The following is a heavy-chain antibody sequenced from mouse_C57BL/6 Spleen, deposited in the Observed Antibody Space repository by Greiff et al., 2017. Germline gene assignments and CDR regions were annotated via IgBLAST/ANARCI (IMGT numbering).Heavy chain of an antibody. CDR1: GYTFTSYW. D-gene: IGHD3-2*02. J-gene: IGHJ2*01. CDR2: IHPNSGST. CDR3: ARDSSGYSYFDY. Sequence: QVQLQQPGAELVKPGASVKLSCKASGYTFTSYWMHWVKQRPGQGLEWIGMIHPNSGSTNYNEKFKSKATLTVDKSSSTADMQLSSLTSEDSAVYYCARDSSGYSYFDYWGQGTTLTVSS. V-gene: IGHV1-64*01.